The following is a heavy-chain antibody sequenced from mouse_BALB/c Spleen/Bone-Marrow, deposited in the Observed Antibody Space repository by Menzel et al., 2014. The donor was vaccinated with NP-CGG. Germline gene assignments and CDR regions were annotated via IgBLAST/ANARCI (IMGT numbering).Heavy chain of an antibody. Sequence: VQLQQSGAELVKPGASVKLSCKASGYTFTSYDINWVRQRPEEGLEWIGWIFPGDGSTQYNEKFKGKATLTTDKSSSTAYMQLSRLTSEDSAVYFYARGEMISAWFVYWGQGTLVTVSA. CDR2: IFPGDGST. CDR3: ARGEMISAWFVY. CDR1: GYTFTSYD. V-gene: IGHV1S56*01. J-gene: IGHJ3*01. D-gene: IGHD2-4*01.